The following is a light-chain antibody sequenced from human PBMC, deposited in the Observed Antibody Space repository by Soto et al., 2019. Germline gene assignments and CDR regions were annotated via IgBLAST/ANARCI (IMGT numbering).Light chain of an antibody. J-gene: IGKJ1*01. CDR3: QQAKSFTWT. CDR2: DAS. Sequence: EIQRTQSPSTLSASVGDRVTITCRASQSISSWLAWYQQKPGKAPKLLIYDASSLESGVPSRFSGSGSGTEGTLTISSLQPEDGATYYCQQAKSFTWTLGQGTKVDIK. V-gene: IGKV1-5*01. CDR1: QSISSW.